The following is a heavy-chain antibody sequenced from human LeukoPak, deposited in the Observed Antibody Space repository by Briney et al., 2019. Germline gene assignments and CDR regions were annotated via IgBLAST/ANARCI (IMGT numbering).Heavy chain of an antibody. J-gene: IGHJ6*02. CDR2: INHSGST. Sequence: PSETLSLTCAVYGGSFSGYYWSWIRQPPGKGLEWIGEINHSGSTNYNPSLKSRVTISVDTSKNQFSLKLSSVTAADTAVYYCARGRLTGTLTGYLQIYGMDVWGQGTTVTVSS. D-gene: IGHD3-9*01. CDR1: GGSFSGYY. CDR3: ARGRLTGTLTGYLQIYGMDV. V-gene: IGHV4-34*01.